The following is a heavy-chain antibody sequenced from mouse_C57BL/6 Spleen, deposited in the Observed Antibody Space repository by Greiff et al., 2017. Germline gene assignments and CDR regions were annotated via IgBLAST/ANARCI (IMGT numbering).Heavy chain of an antibody. CDR1: GFTFSSYA. CDR2: ISDGGSYT. V-gene: IGHV5-4*01. D-gene: IGHD1-1*01. CDR3: ARGGDYYGSSCFDY. J-gene: IGHJ2*01. Sequence: EVQGVESGGGLVKPGGSLKLSCAASGFTFSSYAMSWVRQTPEKRLEWVATISDGGSYTYYPDNVKGRFTISRDNAKNNLYLQMSHLKSEDTAMYYCARGGDYYGSSCFDYWGQGTTLTVSS.